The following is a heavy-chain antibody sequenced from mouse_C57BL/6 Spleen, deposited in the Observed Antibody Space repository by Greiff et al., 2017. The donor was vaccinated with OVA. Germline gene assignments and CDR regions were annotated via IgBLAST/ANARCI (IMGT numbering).Heavy chain of an antibody. CDR3: ARGGNYFYYYAMDY. CDR2: IDPSDSYT. J-gene: IGHJ4*01. CDR1: GYTFTSYW. Sequence: QVHVKQPGAELVKPGASVKLSCKASGYTFTSYWMQWVKQRPGQGLEWIGEIDPSDSYTNYNQKFKGKATLTGDTSSSTAYMQLSSLTSEDSAVYYCARGGNYFYYYAMDYWGQGTSVTVSS. V-gene: IGHV1-50*01. D-gene: IGHD2-1*01.